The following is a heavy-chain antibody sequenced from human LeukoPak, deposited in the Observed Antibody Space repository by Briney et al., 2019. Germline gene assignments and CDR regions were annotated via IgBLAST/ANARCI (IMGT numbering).Heavy chain of an antibody. CDR3: ARVRSAGPLYYYYAMDV. CDR1: GGSISTYY. V-gene: IGHV4-59*01. J-gene: IGHJ6*02. D-gene: IGHD3-16*01. CDR2: IYNSGNT. Sequence: SETLSLTCTVSGGSISTYYWNWIRQSPGKGLEWIGHIYNSGNTDYNPSLKSRVTMSVDTSKNQFSLKLTAVTAADTAVYYCARVRSAGPLYYYYAMDVWGQGTTVTVSS.